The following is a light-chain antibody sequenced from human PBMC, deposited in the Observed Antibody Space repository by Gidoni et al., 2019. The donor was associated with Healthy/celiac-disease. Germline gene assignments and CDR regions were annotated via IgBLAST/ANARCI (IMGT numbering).Light chain of an antibody. V-gene: IGKV3-20*01. CDR2: GAS. CDR1: QSVSSSY. CDR3: QQYGSSPYT. Sequence: QSVSSSYLAWYQQKPGQAPRLLIYGASSRATGIPDRFSGSGSGTDFTLTISRLEPEDFAVYYCQQYGSSPYTFGQGTKLEIK. J-gene: IGKJ2*01.